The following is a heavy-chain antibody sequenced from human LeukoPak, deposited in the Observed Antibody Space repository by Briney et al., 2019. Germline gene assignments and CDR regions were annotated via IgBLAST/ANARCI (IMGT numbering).Heavy chain of an antibody. D-gene: IGHD2-15*01. Sequence: SETLSLTCTVSGGSISSYYWSWIRQPPGKGLEWIGYIYYSGGTNYNPSLKSRVTISRNTSKNQFSLKLTSVTAADTAVYYCARQTHYTPAFDYWGQGTLVTVSS. CDR1: GGSISSYY. J-gene: IGHJ4*02. CDR3: ARQTHYTPAFDY. CDR2: IYYSGGT. V-gene: IGHV4-59*08.